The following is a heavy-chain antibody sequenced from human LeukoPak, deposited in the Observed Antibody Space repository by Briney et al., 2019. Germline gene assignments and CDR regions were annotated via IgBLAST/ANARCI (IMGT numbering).Heavy chain of an antibody. V-gene: IGHV3-21*01. CDR1: GFTFSDYS. CDR2: VNTVSSYI. CDR3: ARLRRNSDRSDFFYYYDH. J-gene: IGHJ4*02. Sequence: PGGSLRLSCAASGFTFSDYSMNWVRQAPGKGLEWVASVNTVSSYIYYADSMGGRFTISRDNAKNSLFLQMNRLRAEDTAVYYCARLRRNSDRSDFFYYYDHWGQGTLVTVSS. D-gene: IGHD3-22*01.